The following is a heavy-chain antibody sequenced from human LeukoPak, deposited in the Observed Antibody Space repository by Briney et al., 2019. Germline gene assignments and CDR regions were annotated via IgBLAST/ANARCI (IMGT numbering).Heavy chain of an antibody. CDR2: ISSSSTYI. CDR1: GFTFSTYT. Sequence: PGGSLRLSCAASGFTFSTYTLSWVRQAPGKGLEWVSSISSSSTYIYYADSVKGRFTISRDNAKSSLYLQMNSVRAEDTAVYYCARERSPKCSGGSCYLDCWGQGTLVTVSS. V-gene: IGHV3-21*01. D-gene: IGHD2-15*01. J-gene: IGHJ4*02. CDR3: ARERSPKCSGGSCYLDC.